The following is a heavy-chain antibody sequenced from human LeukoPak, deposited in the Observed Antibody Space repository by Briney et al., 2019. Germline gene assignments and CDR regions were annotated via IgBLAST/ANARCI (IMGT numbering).Heavy chain of an antibody. CDR1: GYTFTSYY. CDR2: INPTGGST. Sequence: ASVKVSCKASGYTFTSYYMHWVRQAPGQGLEWMGLINPTGGSTGYAQKFQGRVTMTRDMSTSTDYMELSSLRSEDTAIYYCARGKYYYDSSGYYYPFDYWGQGTLVTVSS. D-gene: IGHD3-22*01. CDR3: ARGKYYYDSSGYYYPFDY. V-gene: IGHV1-46*01. J-gene: IGHJ4*02.